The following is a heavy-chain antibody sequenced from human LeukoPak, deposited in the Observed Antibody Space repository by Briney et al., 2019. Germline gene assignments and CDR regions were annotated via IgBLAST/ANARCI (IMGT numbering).Heavy chain of an antibody. Sequence: SETLSLTCAVYGGSFRDYFWTWIRQTSDKGLEWIGEINYNGSPNYNPSLKTRVTISVDTSKNQFSLRLTSVTAADTAVYYCARTTEAHSWRTRYYDYYMDVWGKGTTVTVSS. D-gene: IGHD6-13*01. V-gene: IGHV4-34*01. CDR2: INYNGSP. J-gene: IGHJ6*03. CDR1: GGSFRDYF. CDR3: ARTTEAHSWRTRYYDYYMDV.